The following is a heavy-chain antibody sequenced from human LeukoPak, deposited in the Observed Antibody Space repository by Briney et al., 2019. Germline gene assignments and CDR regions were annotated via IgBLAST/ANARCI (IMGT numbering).Heavy chain of an antibody. Sequence: SETLSLTCTVSGVSSSSSYWSWIRQPPGKGLEWIGYIFYTGDSNHNPSFKSRVSISLDTSKDQISLKLSSVTAADTAVYYCAKHFQGHYFDYWGQGTLVTVSS. V-gene: IGHV4-59*08. CDR3: AKHFQGHYFDY. CDR2: IFYTGDS. J-gene: IGHJ4*02. CDR1: GVSSSSSY.